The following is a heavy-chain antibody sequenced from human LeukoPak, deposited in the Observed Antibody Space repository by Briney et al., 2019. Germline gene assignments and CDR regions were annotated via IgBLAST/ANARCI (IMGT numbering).Heavy chain of an antibody. J-gene: IGHJ6*02. CDR2: INAYNGNT. V-gene: IGHV1-18*01. Sequence: ASVKVSCKASGYTFTSYGISWVRQAPGQGLEGMGRINAYNGNTNYAQQLQGRVTMTTDTSTSTAYMELRSMRSDDTAVCYCARPSGAYYYYYGMDVWGQGTTVTVSS. D-gene: IGHD6-25*01. CDR3: ARPSGAYYYYYGMDV. CDR1: GYTFTSYG.